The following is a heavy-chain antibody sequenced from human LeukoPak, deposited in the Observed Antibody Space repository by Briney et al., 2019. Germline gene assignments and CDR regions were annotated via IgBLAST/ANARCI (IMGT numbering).Heavy chain of an antibody. CDR3: ARTYYYGSGSPEKGFDY. CDR2: ISAYNGNT. J-gene: IGHJ4*02. D-gene: IGHD3-10*01. CDR1: GYTFTSYG. Sequence: ASVKVSCKASGYTFTSYGISWVRQAPGQGLEWMGWISAYNGNTNYAQKLQGRVTMTTDTSTSTAYMELRSLRSDDTAVYYCARTYYYGSGSPEKGFDYWGQGTLVTVSS. V-gene: IGHV1-18*01.